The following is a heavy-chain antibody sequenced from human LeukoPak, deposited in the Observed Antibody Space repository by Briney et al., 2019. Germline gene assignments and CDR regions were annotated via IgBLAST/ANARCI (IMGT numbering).Heavy chain of an antibody. V-gene: IGHV4-39*01. CDR3: VRRDQYVSADY. Sequence: SETLSLTCTVSGDSISNSNYFWDWIRQPPGKGLEWIGTIYYTGTTYYNPSLKIRVTISVDTSKNQFSLKLTSLTAADTAVYSCVRRDQYVSADYWGQGTLVTVSS. CDR2: IYYTGTT. CDR1: GDSISNSNYF. D-gene: IGHD3-16*01. J-gene: IGHJ4*02.